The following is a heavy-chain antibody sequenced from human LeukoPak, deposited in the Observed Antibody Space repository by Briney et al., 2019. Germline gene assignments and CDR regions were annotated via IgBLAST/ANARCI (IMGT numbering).Heavy chain of an antibody. V-gene: IGHV3-9*01. CDR2: ISWNSGSI. CDR1: GFTFDDYA. D-gene: IGHD5-18*01. J-gene: IGHJ4*02. CDR3: ARSIQLWEPFDY. Sequence: PGGSLRLSCAASGFTFDDYAMHWVRQAPGKGLEWVAGISWNSGSIGYADSVKGRFTISRDNAKTSLYLQMNSLRAEDTAVYYCARSIQLWEPFDYWGQGTLVTVSS.